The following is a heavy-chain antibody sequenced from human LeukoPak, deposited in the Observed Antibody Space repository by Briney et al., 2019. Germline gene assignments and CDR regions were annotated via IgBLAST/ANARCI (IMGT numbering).Heavy chain of an antibody. J-gene: IGHJ4*02. CDR1: GFTVSSNY. D-gene: IGHD5-12*01. CDR3: AKEFIGYGFFDY. CDR2: IYSGGST. Sequence: GGSLRLSCAASGFTVSSNYMSWVRQAPGKGLEWVSVIYSGGSTYYADSVKGRFTISRDNSKNTLYLQMNSLRAEDTAVYFCAKEFIGYGFFDYWGQGTLVTVSS. V-gene: IGHV3-53*01.